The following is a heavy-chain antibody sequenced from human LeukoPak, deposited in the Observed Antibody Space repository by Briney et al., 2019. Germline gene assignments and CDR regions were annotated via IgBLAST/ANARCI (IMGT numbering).Heavy chain of an antibody. CDR2: ISSSSYI. CDR3: ARETRLRWTDY. CDR1: GFTFSSYS. D-gene: IGHD5-24*01. V-gene: IGHV3-21*05. J-gene: IGHJ4*02. Sequence: GGSLRLSCAASGFTFSSYSMNWVRQAPGKGLEWVSYISSSSYIYYADSVKGRFTISRDNAKNSLYLQMNSLRAEDTAVYYCARETRLRWTDYWGQGTLVTVSS.